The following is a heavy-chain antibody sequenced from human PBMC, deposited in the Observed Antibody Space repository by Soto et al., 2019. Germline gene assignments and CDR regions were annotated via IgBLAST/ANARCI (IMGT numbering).Heavy chain of an antibody. V-gene: IGHV4-61*01. Sequence: QVQLQESGPGLVKPSETLSLTCTVSGGSVSSGSYYWSWIRQPPGKGLEWIGYIYYSGSTNYNPPPKSRVTISVATSKNQFSLKLSSVTAADTAVYYCARDVKEAVAGRAQDASEFWFDPWGQGTLVTVSS. CDR3: ARDVKEAVAGRAQDASEFWFDP. J-gene: IGHJ5*02. D-gene: IGHD6-19*01. CDR2: IYYSGST. CDR1: GGSVSSGSYY.